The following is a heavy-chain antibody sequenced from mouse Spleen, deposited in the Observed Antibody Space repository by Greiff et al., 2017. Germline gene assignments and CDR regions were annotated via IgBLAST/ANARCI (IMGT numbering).Heavy chain of an antibody. J-gene: IGHJ3*01. CDR1: GYTFTSYW. CDR3: ARGPTGTGAY. Sequence: VQLQQPGAELVKPGASVKLSCKASGYTFTSYWMHWVKQRPGQGLEWIGEIDPSDSYTNYNQKFKGKATLTVDKSSSTAYMQLSSLTSEDSAVYYCARGPTGTGAYWGQGTLVTVSA. CDR2: IDPSDSYT. D-gene: IGHD4-1*02. V-gene: IGHV1-69*02.